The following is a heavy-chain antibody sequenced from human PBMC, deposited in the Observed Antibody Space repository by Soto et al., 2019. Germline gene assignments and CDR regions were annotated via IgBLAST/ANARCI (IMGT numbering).Heavy chain of an antibody. D-gene: IGHD3-16*01. CDR2: IGTGGVT. CDR1: EFTFSSFD. CDR3: ARDRGVNMAGGVIYGMDV. J-gene: IGHJ6*02. V-gene: IGHV3-13*01. Sequence: EVQLVESGGGLAQPGGSLRLSCAASEFTFSSFDMHWVRQVTGKGLEWVSGIGTGGVTYYLGSVKGRFTISRENAKNSLYLQMNSLRVEDTAEYYCARDRGVNMAGGVIYGMDVWGQGTTVTVSS.